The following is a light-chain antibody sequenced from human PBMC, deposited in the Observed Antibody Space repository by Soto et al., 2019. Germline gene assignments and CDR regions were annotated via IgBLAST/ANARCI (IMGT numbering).Light chain of an antibody. CDR3: ATWDDSRNGYV. Sequence: QSVLTQPPSASGTPGQRVTISASGSSSNIGSNPVSWYQQRPGTAPKLLIYDNDGRPSGVPVRFSGSKSATSASLAISGLQSEDEGDYYCATWDDSRNGYVFGPGTKVTVL. V-gene: IGLV1-44*01. J-gene: IGLJ1*01. CDR2: DND. CDR1: SSNIGSNP.